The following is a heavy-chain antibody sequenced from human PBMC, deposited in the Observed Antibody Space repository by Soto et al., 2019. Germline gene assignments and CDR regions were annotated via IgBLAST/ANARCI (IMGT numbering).Heavy chain of an antibody. Sequence: QITLKESGPALMEPTQTLTLTCSFSGLSLSTPGVGVGWLRQAPGKALECLAIIYWDNDKRYNPSLKTRLTITQXXPXNXAVLTMTYMEPVDTAIYYCAHRVTYSTNHHVGWFDPWGQGTLVPVS. CDR2: IYWDNDK. J-gene: IGHJ5*02. CDR3: AHRVTYSTNHHVGWFDP. V-gene: IGHV2-5*02. D-gene: IGHD4-4*01. CDR1: GLSLSTPGVG.